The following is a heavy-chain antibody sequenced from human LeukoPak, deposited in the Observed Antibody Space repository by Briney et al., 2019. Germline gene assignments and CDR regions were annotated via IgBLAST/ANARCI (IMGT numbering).Heavy chain of an antibody. V-gene: IGHV3-43*01. CDR2: ISWDGGSA. J-gene: IGHJ1*01. Sequence: GGSLRLSRAASGFTFDDYTMHWVRQAPGKGLEWVSLISWDGGSAYYADSVKGRFTISRDNSKNSLYLQMNSLRTGDTALYYCAKDIAPGEAAAGTGYFQHWGQGTLVTVSS. CDR3: AKDIAPGEAAAGTGYFQH. CDR1: GFTFDDYT. D-gene: IGHD6-13*01.